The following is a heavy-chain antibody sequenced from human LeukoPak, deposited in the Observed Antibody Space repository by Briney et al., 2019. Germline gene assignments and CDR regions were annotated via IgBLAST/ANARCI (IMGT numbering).Heavy chain of an antibody. J-gene: IGHJ3*02. CDR2: IYYSGST. CDR3: ARDGRGYGAFDI. D-gene: IGHD1-1*01. Sequence: SETLSLTCTVSGGSISSYYWSWIRQPLGKGLEWIGYIYYSGSTNYNPSLKSRVTISVDTSKNQFSLKLSSVTAADTAVYYCARDGRGYGAFDIWGQGTMVTVSS. CDR1: GGSISSYY. V-gene: IGHV4-59*01.